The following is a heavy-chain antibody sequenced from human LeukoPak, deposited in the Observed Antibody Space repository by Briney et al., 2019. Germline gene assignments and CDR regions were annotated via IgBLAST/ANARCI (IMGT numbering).Heavy chain of an antibody. V-gene: IGHV3-21*04. J-gene: IGHJ4*02. CDR2: ISSSSSYI. CDR3: AKGMDYYDSSGFLGY. Sequence: GGSLRLSCAASGFTFSSYSMNWVRQAPGKGLEWVSSISSSSSYIYYADSVKGRFTISRDNSKNTLYLQMNSLRAEDTAVYYCAKGMDYYDSSGFLGYWGQGTLVTVSS. CDR1: GFTFSSYS. D-gene: IGHD3-22*01.